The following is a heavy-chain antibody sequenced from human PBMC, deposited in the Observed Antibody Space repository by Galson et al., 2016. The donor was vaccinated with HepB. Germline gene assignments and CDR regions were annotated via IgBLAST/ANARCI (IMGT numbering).Heavy chain of an antibody. V-gene: IGHV3-30*18. J-gene: IGHJ4*02. CDR1: GFTFSSYG. Sequence: SLRLSCAASGFTFSSYGMHWVRQAPGKGLEWVAVISYDGSNKYYADSVKGRFTISRDNSKNTLYLQMNSLRAEDTAVYYCAKGVYNWNDLGADYWGQGTLVTVSS. D-gene: IGHD1-1*01. CDR3: AKGVYNWNDLGADY. CDR2: ISYDGSNK.